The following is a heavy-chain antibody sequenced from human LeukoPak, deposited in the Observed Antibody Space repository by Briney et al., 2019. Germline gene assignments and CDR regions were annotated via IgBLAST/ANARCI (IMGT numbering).Heavy chain of an antibody. J-gene: IGHJ4*02. CDR3: ARAIAAAGTPIDH. CDR2: ISAYNGNT. Sequence: GASVKVSCMASGYTFTSYRIRWLRQAPGQGLDWMGWISAYNGNTNNAQKLQGRVTMTTDTSTSTAYMELRSLRSDDTAVYYCARAIAAAGTPIDHWGQGTLVTVSS. V-gene: IGHV1-18*01. CDR1: GYTFTSYR. D-gene: IGHD6-13*01.